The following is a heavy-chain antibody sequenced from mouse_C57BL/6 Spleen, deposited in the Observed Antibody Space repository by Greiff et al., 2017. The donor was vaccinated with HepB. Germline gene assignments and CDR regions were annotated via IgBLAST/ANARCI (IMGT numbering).Heavy chain of an antibody. CDR2: ISSGSSTI. D-gene: IGHD2-1*01. V-gene: IGHV5-17*01. CDR3: ARDYGTNWYFDV. Sequence: EVMLVESGGGLVKPGGSLKLSCAASGFTFSDYGMHWVRQAPEKGLEWVAYISSGSSTIYYADTVKGRFTISRDNAKNTLFLQLTSLRSEDTAMYYSARDYGTNWYFDVWGTGTTVTVSS. CDR1: GFTFSDYG. J-gene: IGHJ1*03.